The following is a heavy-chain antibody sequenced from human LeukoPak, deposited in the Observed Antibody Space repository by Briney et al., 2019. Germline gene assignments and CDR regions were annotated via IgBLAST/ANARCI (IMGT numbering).Heavy chain of an antibody. V-gene: IGHV3-53*01. Sequence: PGGSLRLSCAASGFTVSSNYMSWVRQAPGRGLEWVSVIHKNAITSYTGTVKGRFTISRDNSKNTLYLQMNNLTVDDTAVYYCARSLRVRGVPDYMDVWGKGTTVTVSS. CDR2: IHKNAIT. CDR1: GFTVSSNY. D-gene: IGHD3-10*01. CDR3: ARSLRVRGVPDYMDV. J-gene: IGHJ6*03.